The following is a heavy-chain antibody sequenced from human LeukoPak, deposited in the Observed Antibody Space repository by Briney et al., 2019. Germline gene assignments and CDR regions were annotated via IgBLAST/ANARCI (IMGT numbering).Heavy chain of an antibody. Sequence: GGSLRLSCAASGFTFRLYAMSWVRLAPGKGLQWVSSITSSGGSTYYVGSEEARFTISRDNSKNTMYLQMNRLRDEDTAVYYCAQGIGGRHPRQGYGGNGWESWGQGTLVTVSS. J-gene: IGHJ4*02. CDR2: ITSSGGST. V-gene: IGHV3-23*01. CDR3: AQGIGGRHPRQGYGGNGWES. D-gene: IGHD4/OR15-4a*01. CDR1: GFTFRLYA.